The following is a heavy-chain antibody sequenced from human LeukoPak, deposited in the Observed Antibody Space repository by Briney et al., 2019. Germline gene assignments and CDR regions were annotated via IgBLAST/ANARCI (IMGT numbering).Heavy chain of an antibody. J-gene: IGHJ4*02. CDR2: ISAYNGNT. CDR3: ARDQGRLTGDIDFDY. V-gene: IGHV1-18*01. CDR1: GYTFTSYG. Sequence: GASVKVSCKASGYTFTSYGISWVRQAPGQGLEWMGWISAYNGNTNYAQKLQGRVTMTTDTSTSTAYMELRSLRSDDTAVYYCARDQGRLTGDIDFDYWGQGTLVTVSS. D-gene: IGHD7-27*01.